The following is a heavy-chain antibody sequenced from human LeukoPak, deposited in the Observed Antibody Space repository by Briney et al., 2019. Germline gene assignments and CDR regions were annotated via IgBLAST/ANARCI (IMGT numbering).Heavy chain of an antibody. D-gene: IGHD3-3*01. J-gene: IGHJ5*02. V-gene: IGHV1-24*01. Sequence: ASVKVSCKVSGYTLTELSMHWVRQAPGKGLEWMGGFDPEDGETIYAQKFQGRVTMTRNTSISTAYMELSSLRSEDTAVYYCARGFSIWSGYYQGWVPKKYNWFDPWGQGTLVTVSS. CDR2: FDPEDGET. CDR3: ARGFSIWSGYYQGWVPKKYNWFDP. CDR1: GYTLTELS.